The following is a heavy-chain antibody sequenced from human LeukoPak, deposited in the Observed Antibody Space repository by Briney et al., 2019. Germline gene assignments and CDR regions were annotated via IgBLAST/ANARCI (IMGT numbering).Heavy chain of an antibody. CDR1: GGSFSGYY. D-gene: IGHD3-16*01. J-gene: IGHJ2*01. CDR3: ARLKLGAYFDL. V-gene: IGHV4-34*01. Sequence: RPSETLSLTCAVYGGSFSGYYWSWIRQPPGKGLEWIGEINHSGSTNYNPSLKSRVTISVDTSKNQFSLKLSSVTAADTAVYYCARLKLGAYFDLWGRGTLVTVSS. CDR2: INHSGST.